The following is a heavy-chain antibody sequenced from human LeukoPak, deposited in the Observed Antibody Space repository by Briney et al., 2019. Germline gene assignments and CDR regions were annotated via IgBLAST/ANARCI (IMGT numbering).Heavy chain of an antibody. V-gene: IGHV3-66*01. CDR1: GFTFSSYA. CDR3: ASASLLYGDYEDY. D-gene: IGHD4-17*01. J-gene: IGHJ4*02. CDR2: IYTGGST. Sequence: GRSLRLSCAASGFTFSSYAMHWVRQAPGKGLEWVSVIYTGGSTYYADSVKGRFTISRDNSKNTLYLQMNSLRAEDTAVYYCASASLLYGDYEDYWGQGTLVTVSS.